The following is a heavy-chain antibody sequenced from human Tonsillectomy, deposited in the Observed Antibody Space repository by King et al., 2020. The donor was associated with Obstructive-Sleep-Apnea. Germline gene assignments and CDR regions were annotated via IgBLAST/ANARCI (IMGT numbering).Heavy chain of an antibody. CDR2: IYYSGST. V-gene: IGHV4-39*01. D-gene: IGHD6-19*01. CDR1: GGSISSSSYY. CDR3: VVIGSSGWHPLGVDY. J-gene: IGHJ4*02. Sequence: QLQESGPGLVKPSETLSLTCTVSGGSISSSSYYWGWIRQPPGKGLEWIGRIYYSGSTYYNPSLKSRVTISVDTSKNQFSLKLSSVTAADTAVYYCVVIGSSGWHPLGVDYWGQGTLVTVSS.